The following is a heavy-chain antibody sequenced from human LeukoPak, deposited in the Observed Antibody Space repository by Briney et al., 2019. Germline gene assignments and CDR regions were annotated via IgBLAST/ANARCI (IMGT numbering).Heavy chain of an antibody. CDR1: GFTFSSYE. Sequence: GGSLRLSCAASGFTFSSYEMNWVRQAPGKGLEWVSYISSSGSTIYYADSVKGRFTISRDNAKNTLYLQMNSLRAEDTAVYYCAKGVKVPLLRYFSYYMDVWGKGTTVTISS. V-gene: IGHV3-48*03. CDR3: AKGVKVPLLRYFSYYMDV. J-gene: IGHJ6*03. D-gene: IGHD3-9*01. CDR2: ISSSGSTI.